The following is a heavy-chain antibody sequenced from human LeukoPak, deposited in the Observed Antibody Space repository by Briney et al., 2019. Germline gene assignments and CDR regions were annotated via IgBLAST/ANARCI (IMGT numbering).Heavy chain of an antibody. CDR1: GGSISSYC. CDR2: IYYSGST. J-gene: IGHJ4*02. CDR3: ARELVGYYDSSGYYQSNYFDY. V-gene: IGHV4-59*01. Sequence: SETLSLTCTVSGGSISSYCWSWIRQPPGKGLEWIGYIYYSGSTNYNPSLKSRVTISVDTSKNQFSLKLSSVTAADTAVYYCARELVGYYDSSGYYQSNYFDYWGQGTLVTVSS. D-gene: IGHD3-22*01.